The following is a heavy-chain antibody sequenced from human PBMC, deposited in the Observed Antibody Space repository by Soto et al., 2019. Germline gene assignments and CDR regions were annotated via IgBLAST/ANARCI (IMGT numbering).Heavy chain of an antibody. Sequence: GGSLRLSCVGSGFTFSNNAMHWVRQGPGRGLEWVAFISYDSREIFYADSGKGRFTISRDNPENTLFLHMNSPRADATAVYYCAIARVADSSLDHWGQGILVTVSS. V-gene: IGHV3-30*01. J-gene: IGHJ4*01. D-gene: IGHD3-3*01. CDR2: ISYDSREI. CDR3: AIARVADSSLDH. CDR1: GFTFSNNA.